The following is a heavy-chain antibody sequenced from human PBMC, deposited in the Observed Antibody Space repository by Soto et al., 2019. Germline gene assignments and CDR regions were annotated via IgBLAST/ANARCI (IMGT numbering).Heavy chain of an antibody. CDR1: GFTFSTYW. CDR2: IKPDRGDK. D-gene: IGHD4-17*01. V-gene: IGHV3-7*04. J-gene: IGHJ3*02. CDR3: AGALMTVETQDGFDI. Sequence: EVQLVESGGGLVQPGGSLRLSCAGSGFTFSTYWMYWVRQAPGKALEWVANIKPDRGDKHYVDSVKSRFTISRDNPRNSLSLQMNSLRAEDTAVYNCAGALMTVETQDGFDIWGQGTMVTVSS.